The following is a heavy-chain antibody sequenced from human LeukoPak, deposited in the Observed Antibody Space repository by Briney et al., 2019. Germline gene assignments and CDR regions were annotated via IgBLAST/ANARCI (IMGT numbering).Heavy chain of an antibody. CDR1: GGSFSGYY. CDR3: ARAAYYYGSGRINWFDP. J-gene: IGHJ5*02. V-gene: IGHV4-34*01. Sequence: PSETLSLTCAVYGGSFSGYYWSWIRQPPGKGLEWIGEINHSGSTNYNPSLKSRVTISVDTSKNQFSLKLSSVTAADTAVYYCARAAYYYGSGRINWFDPWGQGTLVTVSS. D-gene: IGHD3-10*01. CDR2: INHSGST.